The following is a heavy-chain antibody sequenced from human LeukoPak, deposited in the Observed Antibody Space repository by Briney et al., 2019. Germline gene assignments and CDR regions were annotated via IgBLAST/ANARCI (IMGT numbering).Heavy chain of an antibody. J-gene: IGHJ3*02. CDR3: AREGICTTGEIRSLSSKDACDI. CDR2: ISSNSAYL. Sequence: GGSLRLSCAASGFTFRSYTMNWVRQAPGRGLEWVSSISSNSAYLYYADSLRGRFTISRDNAKNSLSLQKNSLRAADTAVYYGAREGICTTGEIRSLSSKDACDIWGQGTMVTVSS. CDR1: GFTFRSYT. D-gene: IGHD2-8*01. V-gene: IGHV3-21*01.